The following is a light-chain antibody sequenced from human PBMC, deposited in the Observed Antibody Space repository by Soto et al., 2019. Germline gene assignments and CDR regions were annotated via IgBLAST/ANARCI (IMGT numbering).Light chain of an antibody. CDR2: AAS. Sequence: IQLTQSPSSLSASVGDRVTITCRASQGISSYLAWYQQKPGKAPKLPIYAASTLQSGVPSRFSGSGSGTDFTLTISSLQPEEFATYYCQQLNSYPPTFGQGTRLEIK. J-gene: IGKJ5*01. V-gene: IGKV1-9*01. CDR3: QQLNSYPPT. CDR1: QGISSY.